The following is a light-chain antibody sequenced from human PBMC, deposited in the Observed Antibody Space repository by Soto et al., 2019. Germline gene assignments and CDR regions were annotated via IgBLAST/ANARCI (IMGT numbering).Light chain of an antibody. V-gene: IGKV1-39*01. CDR3: QHTYSTPFT. CDR1: QSISTY. J-gene: IGKJ3*01. Sequence: DIQMTQSPSSLSASLGDRVTITCRASQSISTYLNWYQQKAGLAPKLLIYAASSLQSGVPSRFSGSGSGTDFTLTISSLQPEDFGTYFCQHTYSTPFTFGPGTKVDI. CDR2: AAS.